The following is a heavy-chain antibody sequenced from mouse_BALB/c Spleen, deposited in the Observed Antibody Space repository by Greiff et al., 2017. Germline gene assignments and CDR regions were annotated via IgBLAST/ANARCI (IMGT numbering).Heavy chain of an antibody. CDR3: ARSPHYYGSSHWYFDV. Sequence: VQLQQSGPGLVQPSQSLSITCTVSGFSLTSYGVHWVRQSPGKGLEWLGVIWSGGSTDYNAAFISRLSISKDNSKSQVFFKMNSLQANDTAIYYCARSPHYYGSSHWYFDVWGAGTTVTVSS. V-gene: IGHV2-2*02. CDR2: IWSGGST. J-gene: IGHJ1*01. CDR1: GFSLTSYG. D-gene: IGHD1-1*01.